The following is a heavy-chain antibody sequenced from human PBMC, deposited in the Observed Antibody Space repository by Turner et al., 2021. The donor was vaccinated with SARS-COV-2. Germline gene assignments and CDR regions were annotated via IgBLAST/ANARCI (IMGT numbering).Heavy chain of an antibody. Sequence: VQLMQSGAVVKKPGSSGRVTSRASDGTFSSYAISWVRQAPGHGLEGMGRIRPILCIANYSQKLHVRGTITADKATSTDHMELSRRCVEDTDVYVYACVYQGIAAAAISWFDPWGQGTLVTVSS. V-gene: IGHV1-69*04. CDR1: DGTFSSYA. D-gene: IGHD6-13*01. CDR3: ACVYQGIAAAAISWFDP. J-gene: IGHJ5*02. CDR2: IRPILCIA.